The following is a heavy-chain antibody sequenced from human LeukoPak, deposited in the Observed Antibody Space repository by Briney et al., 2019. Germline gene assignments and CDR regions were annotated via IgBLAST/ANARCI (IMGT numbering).Heavy chain of an antibody. D-gene: IGHD5-12*01. CDR2: IYYSGST. CDR3: ARGGGYASPIGY. J-gene: IGHJ4*02. Sequence: SETLSLTCTVSGGSIGSDYWTWIRQPPGKGLEWIGYIYYSGSTNYNPSLKSRVTISVDTSKNQFSLKLSSVTAADTAVYYCARGGGYASPIGYWGQGALVTVSS. CDR1: GGSIGSDY. V-gene: IGHV4-59*01.